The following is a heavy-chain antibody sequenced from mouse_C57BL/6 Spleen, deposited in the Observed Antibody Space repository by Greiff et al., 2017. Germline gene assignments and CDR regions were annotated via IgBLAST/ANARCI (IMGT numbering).Heavy chain of an antibody. CDR2: IRNKANNHAT. CDR1: GFTFSDAW. V-gene: IGHV6-6*01. J-gene: IGHJ1*03. D-gene: IGHD4-1*01. Sequence: DVMLVESGGGLVQPGGSLKLSCAASGFTFSDAWMDWVRQSPEKGLEWVAEIRNKANNHATYYAESVKGRFTMSRDDSKSSVYLQMNSLRAEDTGIYYCTRNWDWYFDVWGTGTTVTVSS. CDR3: TRNWDWYFDV.